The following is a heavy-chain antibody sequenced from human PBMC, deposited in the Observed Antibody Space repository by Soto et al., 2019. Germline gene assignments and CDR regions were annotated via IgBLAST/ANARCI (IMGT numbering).Heavy chain of an antibody. CDR3: ATDQATMVRGVGNFNS. V-gene: IGHV4-59*01. CDR1: GDSISSYC. Sequence: PSETLSLTCTVSGDSISSYCWSWVRQPPGKGLEWIGYICYGGGTNYIPSLKSRVTISPDTSKNQILLKLTSVTAADTAVYYCATDQATMVRGVGNFNSWGLGTLVTVSS. D-gene: IGHD3-10*01. CDR2: ICYGGGT. J-gene: IGHJ4*02.